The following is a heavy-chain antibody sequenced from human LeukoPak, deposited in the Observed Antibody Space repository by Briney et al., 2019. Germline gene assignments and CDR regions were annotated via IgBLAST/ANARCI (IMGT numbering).Heavy chain of an antibody. V-gene: IGHV3-7*05. J-gene: IGHJ5*02. D-gene: IGHD5-24*01. CDR1: GFTFSNYW. CDR2: IKQDGSEK. Sequence: GGSLRLSCAASGFTFSNYWMIWVRQAPGKGLEWVGNIKQDGSEKRYADSVRGRFSISRDNAQTSLYLQMNSLRAEDTAVYYCARASDPWLQLTWGQGTLVTISS. CDR3: ARASDPWLQLT.